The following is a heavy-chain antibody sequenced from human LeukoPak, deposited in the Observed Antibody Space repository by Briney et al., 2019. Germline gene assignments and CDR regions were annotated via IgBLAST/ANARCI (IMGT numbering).Heavy chain of an antibody. CDR1: GGSISSSSYY. CDR2: IYYSGST. CDR3: ARDRRYFSF. V-gene: IGHV4-61*01. Sequence: NPSETLSLTCTVSGGSISSSSYYWNWIRQPPGKGLEWIGYIYYSGSTNYNPSLKSRVTISVDTSKNQFSLKLSSVTAADTAVYYCARDRRYFSFWGQGTLVTVSS. D-gene: IGHD2/OR15-2a*01. J-gene: IGHJ4*02.